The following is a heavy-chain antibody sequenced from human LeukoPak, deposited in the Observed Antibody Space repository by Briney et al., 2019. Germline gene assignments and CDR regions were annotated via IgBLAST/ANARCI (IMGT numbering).Heavy chain of an antibody. D-gene: IGHD3-10*01. CDR3: ARGWSGDYFDY. V-gene: IGHV3-21*01. J-gene: IGHJ4*02. Sequence: GGSLRLSCAASGFTFSSYGMNWVRQAPGKGLEWVSSISTSSSYIYYADAVRGRFTISRDNAKKSLYLQMNSLRAEDTAMYYCARGWSGDYFDYWGQGTLVTVSS. CDR1: GFTFSSYG. CDR2: ISTSSSYI.